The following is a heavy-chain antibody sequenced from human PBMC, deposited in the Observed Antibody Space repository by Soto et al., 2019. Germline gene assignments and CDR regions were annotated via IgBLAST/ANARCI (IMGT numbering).Heavy chain of an antibody. CDR3: ATTRGYSGYDSTRNWFDP. D-gene: IGHD5-12*01. Sequence: GESLKISCKGSGYSFTSYWISWVRQMPGKGLEWMGRIDPSDSYTNYSPSFQGHVTISADKSISTAYLQWSSLKASDTAMYYCATTRGYSGYDSTRNWFDPWGQGTLVTSPQ. CDR2: IDPSDSYT. V-gene: IGHV5-10-1*01. CDR1: GYSFTSYW. J-gene: IGHJ5*02.